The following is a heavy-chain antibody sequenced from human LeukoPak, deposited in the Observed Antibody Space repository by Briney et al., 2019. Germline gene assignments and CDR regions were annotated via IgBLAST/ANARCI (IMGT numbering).Heavy chain of an antibody. CDR3: ARDSFDYDILTGYYIDYYYYMDV. CDR2: INPNSGGT. Sequence: ASVKVSCKASGYTFTGYYMHWVRQAPGQGLEWMGWINPNSGGTNYAQKFQGRVTMTRDTSISTVYMELSSLRSEDTAVYYCARDSFDYDILTGYYIDYYYYMDVWGKGTTVTISS. CDR1: GYTFTGYY. V-gene: IGHV1-2*02. J-gene: IGHJ6*03. D-gene: IGHD3-9*01.